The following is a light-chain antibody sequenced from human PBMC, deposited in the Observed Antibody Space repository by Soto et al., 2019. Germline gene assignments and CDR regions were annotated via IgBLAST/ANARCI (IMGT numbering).Light chain of an antibody. CDR3: QQYNNWPPGT. V-gene: IGKV3-15*01. CDR1: QSVSTN. Sequence: EIVMTQSPATLSVSPGERATLSCRASQSVSTNLAWYQQKPGQAPRLLIYGASTWATALPARFSGSGSGTEFTLTISSLQSEDFAVYYCQQYNNWPPGTFGQGTKVEI. J-gene: IGKJ1*01. CDR2: GAS.